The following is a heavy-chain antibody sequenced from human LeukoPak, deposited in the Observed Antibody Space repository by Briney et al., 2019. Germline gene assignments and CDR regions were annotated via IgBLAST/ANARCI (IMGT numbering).Heavy chain of an antibody. CDR3: ARDLGYGDYDP. CDR1: GYTLTELS. Sequence: ASVKVSCKVSGYTLTELSMHWVRQAPGKGLEWMGGLDPEDGETIYAQKFQGRVTMTEDTSTDTACMELSCLRSEDTAVYYCARDLGYGDYDPWGQGTLVTVSS. CDR2: LDPEDGET. V-gene: IGHV1-24*01. J-gene: IGHJ5*02. D-gene: IGHD4-17*01.